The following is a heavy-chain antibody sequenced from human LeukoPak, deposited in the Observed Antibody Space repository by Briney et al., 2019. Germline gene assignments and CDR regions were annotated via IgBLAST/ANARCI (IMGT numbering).Heavy chain of an antibody. CDR1: GGSISSSSYY. D-gene: IGHD3-10*01. CDR2: IYYSGST. CDR3: ARGCLWFGELWANWFDP. Sequence: SETLSLTCTVSGGSISSSSYYWGWIRQPPGKGLEWIVSIYYSGSTYYNPSLKSRVTISVDTSKNQFSLKLSSVTAADTAVYYCARGCLWFGELWANWFDPWGQGTLVTVSS. J-gene: IGHJ5*02. V-gene: IGHV4-39*07.